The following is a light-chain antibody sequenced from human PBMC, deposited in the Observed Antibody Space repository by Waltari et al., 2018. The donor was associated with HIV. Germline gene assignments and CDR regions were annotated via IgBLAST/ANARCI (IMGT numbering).Light chain of an antibody. CDR2: GAS. CDR1: QPTANW. J-gene: IGKJ3*01. Sequence: DIQMTQSPSSVSASVGDTVTFACRASQPTANWLAWYQQKPGKAPNLQIYGASSLQSGVPSRFSGSGSGTDFTLTINSLQPEDSAIYYCQQANTFPLTFGPGTKLDI. V-gene: IGKV1D-12*01. CDR3: QQANTFPLT.